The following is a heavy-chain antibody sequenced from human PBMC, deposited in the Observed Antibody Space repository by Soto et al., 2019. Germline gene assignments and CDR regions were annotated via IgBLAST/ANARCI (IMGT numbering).Heavy chain of an antibody. Sequence: PSETLSLTCTVSGGSISSGDYYWSWIRQPPGKGLEWIGYIYYSGSTYYNPSLKSRVTISRDNSKNTLYLQMNSLRAEDTAVYYCARDNIAVAGFDYWGQGTLVTVSS. CDR1: GGSISSGDYY. CDR3: ARDNIAVAGFDY. D-gene: IGHD6-19*01. J-gene: IGHJ4*02. V-gene: IGHV4-30-4*01. CDR2: IYYSGST.